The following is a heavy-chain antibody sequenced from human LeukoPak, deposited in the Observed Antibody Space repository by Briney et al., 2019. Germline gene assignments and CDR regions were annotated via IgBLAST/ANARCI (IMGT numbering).Heavy chain of an antibody. V-gene: IGHV3-23*01. CDR3: AKGTWYYDILTGYFHNWFDP. D-gene: IGHD3-9*01. CDR1: GFTFSGYA. Sequence: GGSLRLSCAASGFTFSGYAMSWVRQAPGKGLEWVSAISGSGGSTYYADSVKGRFTISRDNSKNTLYLQMNSLRAEDTAVYYCAKGTWYYDILTGYFHNWFDPWGQGTLVTVSS. J-gene: IGHJ5*02. CDR2: ISGSGGST.